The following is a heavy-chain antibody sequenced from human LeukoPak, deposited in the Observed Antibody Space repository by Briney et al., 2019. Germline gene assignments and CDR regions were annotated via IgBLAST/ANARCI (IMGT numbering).Heavy chain of an antibody. CDR2: IYYSGST. CDR3: ARTIVVVTAINYYYYMDV. CDR1: GGSISSYY. D-gene: IGHD2-21*02. J-gene: IGHJ6*03. V-gene: IGHV4-59*01. Sequence: SETLSLTCTVSGGSISSYYWSWIRQPPGKGLERIGYIYYSGSTNYNPSLKSRVTISVDTSKNQFSLKLSSVTAADTAVYYCARTIVVVTAINYYYYMDVWGKGTTVTVSS.